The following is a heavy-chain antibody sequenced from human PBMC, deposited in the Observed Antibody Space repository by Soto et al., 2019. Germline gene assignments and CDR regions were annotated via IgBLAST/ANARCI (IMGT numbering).Heavy chain of an antibody. D-gene: IGHD2-2*01. CDR1: GFTFSTYS. CDR2: ISSSGGSL. J-gene: IGHJ4*02. CDR3: ARGRSINTNMDY. Sequence: EVQLVESGGGLVKPGGSLRLSCAASGFTFSTYSMNWVRQAPGKGLEWISSISSSGGSLSHAESVKGRFTISRDNAKNSLYLQMYCLRAEDTAVYYCARGRSINTNMDYWGQGTLVTVSS. V-gene: IGHV3-21*01.